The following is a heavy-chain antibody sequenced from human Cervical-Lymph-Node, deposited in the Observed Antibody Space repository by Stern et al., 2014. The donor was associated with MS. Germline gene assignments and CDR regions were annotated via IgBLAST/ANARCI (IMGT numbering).Heavy chain of an antibody. V-gene: IGHV1-69*01. D-gene: IGHD1-1*01. CDR3: ARDSTTGMDV. Sequence: QVQLVESGAEVKKPGSSVKVSCKTSGDTFSSYAISWVRQGPGQGLEWMGVIFPIFGTANYAEKFQGRVTITADVSTNTAYMELSRLGSDDTAVYYCARDSTTGMDVWGQGTTVTVSS. CDR1: GDTFSSYA. J-gene: IGHJ6*02. CDR2: IFPIFGTA.